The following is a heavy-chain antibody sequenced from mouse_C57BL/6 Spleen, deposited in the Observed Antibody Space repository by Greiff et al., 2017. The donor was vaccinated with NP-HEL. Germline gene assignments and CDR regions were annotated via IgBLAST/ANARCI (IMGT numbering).Heavy chain of an antibody. V-gene: IGHV5-4*01. CDR3: ARDEGYDCYAMDY. J-gene: IGHJ4*01. CDR1: GFTFSSYA. D-gene: IGHD2-2*01. Sequence: EVQLVESGGGLVKPGGSLKLSCAASGFTFSSYAMSWVRQTPEKRLEWVATISDGGSYTYYPDNVKGRFTISRDNAKNNLYLQMSHLKSEDTAMYYCARDEGYDCYAMDYWGQGTSVTVSS. CDR2: ISDGGSYT.